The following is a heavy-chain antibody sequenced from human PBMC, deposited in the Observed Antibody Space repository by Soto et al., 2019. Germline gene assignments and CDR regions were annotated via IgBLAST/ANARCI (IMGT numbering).Heavy chain of an antibody. CDR1: GGSISSYY. Sequence: QVQLQESGPGLVKPSETLSLTCTVSGGSISSYYWSWIRQPPGKGLEWIGYIYYSGSTNYNPSLKSRVTISVDTSKNQFSLKLSSVTAADTAVYYCARASGAPLTFRSSGWYRYYFGYWGQGTLVTVSS. J-gene: IGHJ4*02. CDR3: ARASGAPLTFRSSGWYRYYFGY. CDR2: IYYSGST. V-gene: IGHV4-59*01. D-gene: IGHD6-19*01.